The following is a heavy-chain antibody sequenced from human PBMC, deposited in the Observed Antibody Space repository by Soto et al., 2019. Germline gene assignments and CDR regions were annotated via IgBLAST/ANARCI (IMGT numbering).Heavy chain of an antibody. CDR1: GGSISANW. J-gene: IGHJ4*02. CDR2: IYHNGRT. Sequence: QVQLQESGPGLMKPSGTLSLTCAVSGGSISANWWSWVRQPPGKGLEWIGEIYHNGRTNYNPSLKNRVSMSVDKSQNYFSLNLNSVTAADTAVYYCSRHIAVSGTRGFDFWGQGTLVPVSS. CDR3: SRHIAVSGTRGFDF. D-gene: IGHD6-19*01. V-gene: IGHV4-4*02.